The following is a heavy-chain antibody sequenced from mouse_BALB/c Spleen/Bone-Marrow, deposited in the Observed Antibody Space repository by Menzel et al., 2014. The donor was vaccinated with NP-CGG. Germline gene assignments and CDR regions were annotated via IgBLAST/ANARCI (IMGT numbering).Heavy chain of an antibody. V-gene: IGHV4-1*02. Sequence: DVHLVESGGGLVQPGGSLKLSCAASGFDFSRYWMSWVRQAPGKGLEWIGEINLDSSTINYTPSLKDKFIISRDNAKNTLYLQMSKVRSEDTALYYCALLGNYGYFDVWGAGTTVTVSS. D-gene: IGHD2-1*01. CDR1: GFDFSRYW. J-gene: IGHJ1*01. CDR3: ALLGNYGYFDV. CDR2: INLDSSTI.